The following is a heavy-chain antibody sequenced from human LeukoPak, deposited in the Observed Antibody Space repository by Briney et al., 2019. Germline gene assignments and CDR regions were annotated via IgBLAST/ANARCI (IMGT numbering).Heavy chain of an antibody. CDR3: AKSRRGYSGYDAFDY. CDR2: IRYDGSNQ. Sequence: GGSLRLSCVASGFTFSNYGIHWVRQAPGKGLEWVAFIRYDGSNQYYADSVKGRFTISRDISKNTLYLQMNSLRAEATALYYCAKSRRGYSGYDAFDYWGQGTLVTVSS. CDR1: GFTFSNYG. D-gene: IGHD5-12*01. V-gene: IGHV3-30*02. J-gene: IGHJ4*02.